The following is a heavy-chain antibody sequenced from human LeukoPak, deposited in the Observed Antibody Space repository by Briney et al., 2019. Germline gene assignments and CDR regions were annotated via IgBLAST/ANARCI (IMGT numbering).Heavy chain of an antibody. Sequence: PSETLSLTCTVSGYSISSGFHWGWIRQPPGKGLEWIGNFYYTGITSYNPSLKSRVTISVDTSKNHFPLKLSSVTAADTAVYFCARGVAHWGQGTLVTVSS. CDR1: GYSISSGFH. D-gene: IGHD5/OR15-5a*01. V-gene: IGHV4-38-2*02. CDR2: FYYTGIT. CDR3: ARGVAH. J-gene: IGHJ4*02.